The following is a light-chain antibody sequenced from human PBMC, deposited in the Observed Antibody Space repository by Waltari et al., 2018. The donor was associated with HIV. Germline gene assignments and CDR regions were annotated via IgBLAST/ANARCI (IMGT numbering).Light chain of an antibody. V-gene: IGLV1-40*01. CDR1: SSHIGAGYD. J-gene: IGLJ1*01. Sequence: QSVLTQPPSVSGAPGQRVTLSCTGSSSHIGAGYDLPWYQQLPGRAPKLLIYDNTNRPSGVPDRFSGSKSGTSAALAITGLQAVDETDYYCQSYDTSLSASVFGTGTKVTVL. CDR3: QSYDTSLSASV. CDR2: DNT.